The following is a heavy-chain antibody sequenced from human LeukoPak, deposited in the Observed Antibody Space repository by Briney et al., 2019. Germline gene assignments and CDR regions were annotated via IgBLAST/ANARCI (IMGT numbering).Heavy chain of an antibody. D-gene: IGHD3-3*01. V-gene: IGHV3-23*01. CDR2: ISGSGGST. J-gene: IGHJ4*02. CDR3: ATAPRFLEWLSPFDY. CDR1: GFTFSSYA. Sequence: PGGSLRLSCAASGFTFSSYAVSWVRQAPGMGLEWVSAISGSGGSTYYADSVKGRFTISRDNSKNTLYLQMNSLRAEDTAVYYCATAPRFLEWLSPFDYWGQGTLVTVSS.